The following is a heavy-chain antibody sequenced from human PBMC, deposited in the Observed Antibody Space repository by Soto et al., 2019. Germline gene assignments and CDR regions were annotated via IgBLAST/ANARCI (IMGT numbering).Heavy chain of an antibody. CDR2: IYTSGST. CDR1: GGSISSYY. CDR3: ARYGGNLDSYYFDY. Sequence: LSLTCTVSGGSISSYYWSWIRQPAGKGLEWIGRIYTSGSTNYNPSLKSRVTMSVDTSKNQFSLKLSSVTAADTAVYYCARYGGNLDSYYFDYWGQGTLVTVSS. V-gene: IGHV4-4*07. D-gene: IGHD2-21*02. J-gene: IGHJ4*02.